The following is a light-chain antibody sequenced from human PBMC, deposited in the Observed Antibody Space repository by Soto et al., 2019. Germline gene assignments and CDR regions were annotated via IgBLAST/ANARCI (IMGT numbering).Light chain of an antibody. CDR2: DVI. V-gene: IGLV2-14*03. J-gene: IGLJ1*01. CDR1: SSDVGSYNH. Sequence: QSVLTQPASVSGSPGQSITISCTGTSSDVGSYNHVSWYQHHPGKAPKLMIYDVINRPSGISNRFSGSKSGNTASLTISGLEPEDEDDYYYSSCSTGDTRLFVFGTGTKVTVL. CDR3: SSCSTGDTRLFV.